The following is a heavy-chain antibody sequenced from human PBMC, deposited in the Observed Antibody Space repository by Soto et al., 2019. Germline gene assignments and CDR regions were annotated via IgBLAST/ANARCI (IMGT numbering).Heavy chain of an antibody. CDR1: GYTFTSYG. CDR3: ARERLRFLEWLSETTNWFDP. V-gene: IGHV1-18*01. D-gene: IGHD3-3*01. J-gene: IGHJ5*02. CDR2: ISAYNGNT. Sequence: GASVKVSCKASGYTFTSYGISWVRQAPGQGLEWMGWISAYNGNTNYAQKLQGRVTMTTDTSTSTANMELRSLRSDDTAVYYCARERLRFLEWLSETTNWFDPWGRGTLVTVSS.